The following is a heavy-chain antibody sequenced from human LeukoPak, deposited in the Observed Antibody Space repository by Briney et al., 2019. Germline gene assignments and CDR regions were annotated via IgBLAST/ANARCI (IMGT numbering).Heavy chain of an antibody. CDR1: GFTFSNYW. Sequence: PGGTLRLSCAASGFTFSNYWMSWVRQAPGKGLEWVANIKEDRSEKHYVDSVKGRFTISRDNAKNSLYLQMNSLRVEDTAVYYCARTIRGYWGQGTLVTVSS. D-gene: IGHD3-10*01. V-gene: IGHV3-7*03. J-gene: IGHJ4*02. CDR3: ARTIRGY. CDR2: IKEDRSEK.